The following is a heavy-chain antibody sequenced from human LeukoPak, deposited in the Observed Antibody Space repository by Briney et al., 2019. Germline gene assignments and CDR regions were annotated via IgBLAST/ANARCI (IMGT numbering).Heavy chain of an antibody. Sequence: GGSLRLSCAASGFTFSNAWMSWVRQAPGKGLEWVGRTKSKTEGGSRDYAAPVKGRFTISRDDSNNILYLQMNSLKSDDTAMYYCTTDYTSGNPYWGQGTLVTVSS. J-gene: IGHJ4*02. CDR1: GFTFSNAW. CDR2: TKSKTEGGSR. D-gene: IGHD3-10*01. V-gene: IGHV3-15*01. CDR3: TTDYTSGNPY.